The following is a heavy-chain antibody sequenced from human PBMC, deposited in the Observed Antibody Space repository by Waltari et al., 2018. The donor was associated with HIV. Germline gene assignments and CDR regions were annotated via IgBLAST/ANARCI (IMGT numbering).Heavy chain of an antibody. V-gene: IGHV5-51*01. CDR2: IYPGDADT. CDR1: EYSFTNYW. D-gene: IGHD6-6*01. J-gene: IGHJ4*02. Sequence: EVQLVQSGAEVKKPGESLKISCTGSEYSFTNYWIGCVLQMPGKGLEWMGIIYPGDADTRYSPSFQGQVTISADQSISTAYLQWSSLKASDTAMYYCARHGGIRTSEYSSSLGDYWGQGTLVTVSS. CDR3: ARHGGIRTSEYSSSLGDY.